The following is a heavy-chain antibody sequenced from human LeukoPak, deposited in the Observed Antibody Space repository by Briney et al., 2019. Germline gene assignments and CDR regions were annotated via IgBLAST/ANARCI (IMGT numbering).Heavy chain of an antibody. Sequence: PSQTLSLTCTVSGGSISSGGSYWSWIRQHPGKGLEWIGYIYYSGSTYYNPSLKSRVTISVDTSKNQFSLKLSSVTAADTAVYYCARTSISSGYRPEFDYWGQGTLVTVSS. D-gene: IGHD3-22*01. CDR3: ARTSISSGYRPEFDY. V-gene: IGHV4-31*03. CDR1: GGSISSGGSY. J-gene: IGHJ4*02. CDR2: IYYSGST.